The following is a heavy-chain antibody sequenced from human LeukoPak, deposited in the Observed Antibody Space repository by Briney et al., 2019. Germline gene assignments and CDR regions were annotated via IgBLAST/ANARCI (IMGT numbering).Heavy chain of an antibody. J-gene: IGHJ4*02. Sequence: ASVKLSCKASGGTFSNYAINWVRQSPGQRLEWRGGITPIIGTANHLQKFPGRVTITADESTRTAYMQLSRLRSEDTAIYYCARASSDDTAMATPYAYWGQGTLVTVSS. CDR3: ARASSDDTAMATPYAY. CDR1: GGTFSNYA. CDR2: ITPIIGTA. V-gene: IGHV1-69*13. D-gene: IGHD5-18*01.